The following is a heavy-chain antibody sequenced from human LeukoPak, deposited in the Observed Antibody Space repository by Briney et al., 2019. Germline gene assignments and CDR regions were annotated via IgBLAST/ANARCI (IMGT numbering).Heavy chain of an antibody. J-gene: IGHJ4*02. CDR1: GFTFSSYS. V-gene: IGHV3-23*01. Sequence: GGSLRLSCAASGFTFSSYSMNWVRQAPGKGLEWVSAISGSGGSTYYADSVKGRFTISRDNSKNTLYLQMNSLRAEDTAVYYCAKPEGLVRGGNYFDYWGQGTLVTVSS. D-gene: IGHD6-19*01. CDR3: AKPEGLVRGGNYFDY. CDR2: ISGSGGST.